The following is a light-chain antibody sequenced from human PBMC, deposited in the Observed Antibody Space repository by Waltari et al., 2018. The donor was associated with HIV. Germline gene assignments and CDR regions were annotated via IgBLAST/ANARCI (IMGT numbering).Light chain of an antibody. J-gene: IGLJ2*01. CDR3: FSRDSSGRQGL. Sequence: SHELAQPPSVSVSPGQTARITCSGDALATQYVYWYQQKSGQAPVLVIHEGSRRPSGVPERFSGSSSGTMATLTISAAHVDDEGDYYWFSRDSSGRQGLFGGGTKLTV. CDR2: EGS. V-gene: IGLV3-10*01. CDR1: ALATQY.